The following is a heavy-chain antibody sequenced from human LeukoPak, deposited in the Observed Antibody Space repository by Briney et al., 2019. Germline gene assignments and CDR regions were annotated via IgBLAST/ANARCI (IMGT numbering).Heavy chain of an antibody. CDR3: ARDFGYNWKANWFDP. V-gene: IGHV1-46*01. CDR2: INLSGGTT. CDR1: GYTFTSYY. J-gene: IGHJ5*02. Sequence: GPSVKVSCKASGYTFTSYYMHWVRQAPGQGLEWMGIINLSGGTTYYAQKFQGRVTMTNDMSTSTVYMELSSLRSEDTAVYYCARDFGYNWKANWFDPWGQGTLVTVS. D-gene: IGHD1-1*01.